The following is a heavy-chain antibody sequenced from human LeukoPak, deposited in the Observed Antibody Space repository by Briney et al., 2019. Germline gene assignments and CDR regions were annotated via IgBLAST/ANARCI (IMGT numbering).Heavy chain of an antibody. CDR1: GGSISSYY. J-gene: IGHJ5*02. D-gene: IGHD2-21*02. CDR3: ARDPVAYCGGDCYSVNWFDP. Sequence: SETLSLTCTVSGGSISSYYWSWIRQPAGKGLEWIGRIYTCGSTNYNPSLKSRVTMSVDTSKNQFSLKLSSVTAADTAVYYCARDPVAYCGGDCYSVNWFDPWGQGTLVTVSS. V-gene: IGHV4-4*07. CDR2: IYTCGST.